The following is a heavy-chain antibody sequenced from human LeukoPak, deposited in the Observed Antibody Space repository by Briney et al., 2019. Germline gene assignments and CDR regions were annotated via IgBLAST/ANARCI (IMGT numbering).Heavy chain of an antibody. Sequence: PGGSLRLSCAASGFTFSDYYMSWIRQAPGKGLEWVSYISSSGSTIYYADSVKGRFTISRDNAKNSLYLQMNSLRAEDTAVYYCARDDYDFWSGYYFNYYYGMDVWGQGTTVTVSS. V-gene: IGHV3-11*01. CDR3: ARDDYDFWSGYYFNYYYGMDV. CDR1: GFTFSDYY. CDR2: ISSSGSTI. J-gene: IGHJ6*02. D-gene: IGHD3-3*01.